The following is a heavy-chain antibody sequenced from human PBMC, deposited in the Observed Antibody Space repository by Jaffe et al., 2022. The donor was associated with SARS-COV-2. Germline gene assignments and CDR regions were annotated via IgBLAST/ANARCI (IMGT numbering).Heavy chain of an antibody. J-gene: IGHJ6*03. CDR3: ARHVGWAHGSTWDMGYHFYMDV. V-gene: IGHV4-39*01. CDR2: IHYSGNT. Sequence: QLQLQESGPGLVKPSETLSLTCTVSGGSLTSSNYYWGWIRQPPGKGLEWIGNIHYSGNTFHNPSLKSRAIVSIDTASNRFFLGLSSVTAADAAVYYCARHVGWAHGSTWDMGYHFYMDVWGKGTTVTVSS. D-gene: IGHD6-13*01. CDR1: GGSLTSSNYY.